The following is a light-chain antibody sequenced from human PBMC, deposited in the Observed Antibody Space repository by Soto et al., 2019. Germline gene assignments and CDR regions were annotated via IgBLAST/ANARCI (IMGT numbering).Light chain of an antibody. J-gene: IGLJ1*01. V-gene: IGLV1-40*01. CDR1: SSNIGADYE. CDR3: QSYDNTLKGCV. Sequence: QSELTQPPSVSGAPGQRVIISCTGDSSNIGADYEVHWYQQLPGTAPKLLIYGNTNRPSGVPDRFSGSKSGSSASLAITGLQAEDEAEYYCQSYDNTLKGCVFGTGTKLTVL. CDR2: GNT.